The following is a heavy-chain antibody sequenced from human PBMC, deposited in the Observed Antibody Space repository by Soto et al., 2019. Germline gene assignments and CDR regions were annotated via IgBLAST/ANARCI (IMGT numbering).Heavy chain of an antibody. CDR3: AKGRDGYNPFDY. J-gene: IGHJ4*01. CDR2: ISWNSGNI. V-gene: IGHV3-9*01. Sequence: GGSLRLSCAASGFTFDDYAMHWVRQAPGKGLEWVSGISWNSGNIGYADSVKGRFTISRDNAKNSLSLQMSSLRAEDTALYYCAKGRDGYNPFDYWGHGSLVT. CDR1: GFTFDDYA. D-gene: IGHD5-12*01.